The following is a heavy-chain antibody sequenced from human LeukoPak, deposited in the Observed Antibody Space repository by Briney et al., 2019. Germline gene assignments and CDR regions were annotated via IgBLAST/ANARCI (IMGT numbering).Heavy chain of an antibody. CDR2: ISSSSSTI. CDR1: GFTFSSYS. V-gene: IGHV3-48*01. J-gene: IGHJ4*02. Sequence: PGGSLRLSCAASGFTFSSYSMNWVRQAPGKGLEWVSYISSSSSTIYYADSVKGRFTISRDNAKNSLYLQMNSLRAEDTAVYYCARDGPGVVPAAMPLMWGQGTLVTVSS. CDR3: ARDGPGVVPAAMPLM. D-gene: IGHD2-2*01.